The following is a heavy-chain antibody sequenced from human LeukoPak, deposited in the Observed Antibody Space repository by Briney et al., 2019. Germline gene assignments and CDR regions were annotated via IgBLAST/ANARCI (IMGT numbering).Heavy chain of an antibody. CDR3: ARTGFNRSGYYSY. CDR2: IYPGDSDT. J-gene: IGHJ4*02. V-gene: IGHV5-51*01. Sequence: GASLKISCKGSGYIFTSYWIGWVRQLPGKGLEWMGIIYPGDSDTRYSPSFQGQVTISADKSISTAYLQWSSLKASDTAMYYCARTGFNRSGYYSYWGQGTLVTVSS. CDR1: GYIFTSYW. D-gene: IGHD3-3*01.